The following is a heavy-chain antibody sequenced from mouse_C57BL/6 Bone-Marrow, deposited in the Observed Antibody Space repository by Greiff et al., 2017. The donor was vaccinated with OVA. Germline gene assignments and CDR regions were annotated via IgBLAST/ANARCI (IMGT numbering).Heavy chain of an antibody. V-gene: IGHV1-63*01. CDR1: GYTFTNYW. Sequence: VQLQQSGAELVRPGTSVKMSCKASGYTFTNYWIGWAKQRPGHGLEWIGDIYPGGGYPNYNEKFKGKATLTADKSSSTAYLQFSSLTSEDSAIYYCARGHYSKNYFDYWGQGTTLTVSS. CDR2: IYPGGGYP. D-gene: IGHD2-5*01. J-gene: IGHJ2*01. CDR3: ARGHYSKNYFDY.